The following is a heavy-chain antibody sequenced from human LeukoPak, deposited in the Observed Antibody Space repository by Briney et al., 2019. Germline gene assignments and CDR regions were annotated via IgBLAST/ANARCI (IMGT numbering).Heavy chain of an antibody. CDR2: ISSSGSTI. J-gene: IGHJ5*02. V-gene: IGHV3-48*03. CDR1: GFTFSSYE. D-gene: IGHD3-10*01. CDR3: AKGEDYYGYSGWFDP. Sequence: PGGSLRLSCAASGFTFSSYEMNWVRQAPGKGLEWVSYISSSGSTIYYADSVKGRFTTSRDNSKNTLYLQMNSLRAEDTAVYYCAKGEDYYGYSGWFDPWGQGTLVTVSS.